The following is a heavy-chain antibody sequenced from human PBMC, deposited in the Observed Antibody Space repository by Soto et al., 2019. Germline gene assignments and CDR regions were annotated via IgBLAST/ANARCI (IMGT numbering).Heavy chain of an antibody. CDR2: ISRGDDST. CDR1: EVTFDNYA. Sequence: PGGSLRLSCVGSEVTFDNYAMHWVRQAPGKGLEWVSAISRGDDSTHYADSVKGRFTISRDNSKNTLYLQMNSLRAEDTALYYCAKELMSQFFDFWGQGTLVTVSS. CDR3: AKELMSQFFDF. J-gene: IGHJ4*02. V-gene: IGHV3-23*01.